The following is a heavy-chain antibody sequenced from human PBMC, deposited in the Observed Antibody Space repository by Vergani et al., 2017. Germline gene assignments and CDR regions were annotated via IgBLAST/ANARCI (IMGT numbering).Heavy chain of an antibody. D-gene: IGHD3-10*01. CDR2: LCPSGST. Sequence: QVQMQESGPGLVKTSETLSLTCSASGAPISYWCWSWLRQPAGKGLEWIGRLCPSGSTNYKPSLKSRVTMSIDTSKNQFSLKLTSVTAADTAVYYCATGAGRCDIWGQGALVTVSS. CDR3: ATGAGRCDI. V-gene: IGHV4-4*07. J-gene: IGHJ3*02. CDR1: GAPISYWC.